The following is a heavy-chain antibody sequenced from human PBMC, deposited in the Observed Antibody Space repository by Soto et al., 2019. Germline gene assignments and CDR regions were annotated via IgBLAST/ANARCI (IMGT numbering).Heavy chain of an antibody. J-gene: IGHJ5*02. Sequence: SETLSLTCTVSGGSISSGGYYWSWIRQHPGKGLEWIGYIYYSGSTYYNPSLKSRVTISVDTSKNQFSLKLSSVTAADTAVYYCARDREIRFLEWSAFDPWGQGTLVTVSS. CDR2: IYYSGST. CDR1: GGSISSGGYY. V-gene: IGHV4-31*03. D-gene: IGHD3-3*01. CDR3: ARDREIRFLEWSAFDP.